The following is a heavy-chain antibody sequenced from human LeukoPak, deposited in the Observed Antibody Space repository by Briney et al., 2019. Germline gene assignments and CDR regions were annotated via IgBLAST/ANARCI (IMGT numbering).Heavy chain of an antibody. CDR3: ARDVGSFSYNMDV. CDR2: LKLYDGSI. Sequence: ASVKVSCKASGYSFIRYHIHWVRQAPGQGLEWMGVLKLYDGSISHAQKFQGRVTMTSDTSTSTVYMELSSLRSEDTAVYFCARDVGSFSYNMDVWGQGTTVTVSS. D-gene: IGHD1-26*01. CDR1: GYSFIRYH. V-gene: IGHV1-46*01. J-gene: IGHJ6*02.